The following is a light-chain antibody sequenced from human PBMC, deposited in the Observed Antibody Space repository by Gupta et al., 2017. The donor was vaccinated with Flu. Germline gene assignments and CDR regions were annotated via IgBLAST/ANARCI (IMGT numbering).Light chain of an antibody. J-gene: IGKJ4*01. V-gene: IGKV3-15*01. CDR2: GST. Sequence: PGTRGCTPGERGTRACRASQSVSSELGWYQQKPGQAPRLLIRGSTTRSPIIPAKFGGSGSGTEFTLTISSLQSEDFAVYYCQQYSSWPLTFGCGTKVEIK. CDR1: QSVSSE. CDR3: QQYSSWPLT.